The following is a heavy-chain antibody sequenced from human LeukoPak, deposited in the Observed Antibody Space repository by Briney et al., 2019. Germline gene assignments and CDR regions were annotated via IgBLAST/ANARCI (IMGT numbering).Heavy chain of an antibody. Sequence: ASVKVSCKASGYLFTAYYLQWVRRAPGQGFEWVGWMNPNSGNTGHAQEFQGRVTMTRDTSMSTAYMELSSLRYEDTAVYYCARGRGYDRTGYVYYFDFWGQGTLVTVSS. V-gene: IGHV1-8*02. J-gene: IGHJ4*02. CDR3: ARGRGYDRTGYVYYFDF. CDR2: MNPNSGNT. D-gene: IGHD3-22*01. CDR1: GYLFTAYY.